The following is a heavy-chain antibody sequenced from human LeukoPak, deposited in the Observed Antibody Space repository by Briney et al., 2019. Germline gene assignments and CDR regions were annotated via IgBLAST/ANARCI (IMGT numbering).Heavy chain of an antibody. D-gene: IGHD3-22*01. CDR1: GGSVSSYY. CDR2: IYDIGST. Sequence: SETLSLTCTVSGGSVSSYYWSWIRQPPGKGLEWIGYIYDIGSTKYNPSLKSRVTMSVDTSKNQFSLKLSSVTAADTAVYHCARTYYYDSSGYLNHWFDPWGQGTMVTVSS. CDR3: ARTYYYDSSGYLNHWFDP. J-gene: IGHJ5*02. V-gene: IGHV4-59*08.